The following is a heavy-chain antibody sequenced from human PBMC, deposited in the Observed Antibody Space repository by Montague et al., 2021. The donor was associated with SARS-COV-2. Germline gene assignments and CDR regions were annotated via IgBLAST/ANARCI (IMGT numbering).Heavy chain of an antibody. Sequence: SLRLSCAASGFSFSNYAMSWVRQAPGKGLEWVSPISGSGDITHYADSVKGRFTISRDNSKNTLSLQMNSLRAEDTAVYYCAKVGWYNWNPYDTFDIWGQGTMVTVSS. CDR1: GFSFSNYA. CDR3: AKVGWYNWNPYDTFDI. D-gene: IGHD1-20*01. V-gene: IGHV3-23*01. CDR2: ISGSGDIT. J-gene: IGHJ3*02.